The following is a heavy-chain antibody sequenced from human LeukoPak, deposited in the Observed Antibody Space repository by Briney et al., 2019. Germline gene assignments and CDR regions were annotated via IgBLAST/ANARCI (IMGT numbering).Heavy chain of an antibody. CDR2: IKEDESEK. D-gene: IGHD2-8*01. J-gene: IGHJ4*02. CDR3: AREGVRAARDY. Sequence: GGSLRLSCAASGFTFSSYVMSWVRQAPGKGLEWVANIKEDESEKNYGDSVRGRFTISRDNAKNSLYLEMNSLRAEDTAVYYCAREGVRAARDYWGQGTLVAVSS. CDR1: GFTFSSYV. V-gene: IGHV3-7*01.